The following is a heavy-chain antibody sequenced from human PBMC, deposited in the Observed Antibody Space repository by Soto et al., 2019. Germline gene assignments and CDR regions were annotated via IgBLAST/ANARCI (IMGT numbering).Heavy chain of an antibody. CDR3: TTDYYYDSSGYLQVDY. Sequence: PGGSLRLSCAASGFTFSNAWMSWVRQAPGKGLEWVGRIKSKTDGGTTDYAAPVKGRFTISRDDSKNTLYLQMNSLKTEDTAVYHCTTDYYYDSSGYLQVDYWGQGTLVTVSS. D-gene: IGHD3-22*01. CDR1: GFTFSNAW. J-gene: IGHJ4*02. V-gene: IGHV3-15*01. CDR2: IKSKTDGGTT.